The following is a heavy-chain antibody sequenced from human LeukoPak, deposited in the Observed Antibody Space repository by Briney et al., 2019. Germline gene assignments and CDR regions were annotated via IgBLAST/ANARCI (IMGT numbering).Heavy chain of an antibody. CDR1: GFTFSGSA. D-gene: IGHD6-13*01. Sequence: PGGSLRLSCAASGFTFSGSAMHWVRQASGKGLEWVGRIRSKANSYATAYAASVKGRFTISRDDSKNTAYLQMNSLRAEDTAVYYCAKDPPHSSLDYWGQRTLVTVSS. J-gene: IGHJ4*02. V-gene: IGHV3-73*01. CDR2: IRSKANSYAT. CDR3: AKDPPHSSLDY.